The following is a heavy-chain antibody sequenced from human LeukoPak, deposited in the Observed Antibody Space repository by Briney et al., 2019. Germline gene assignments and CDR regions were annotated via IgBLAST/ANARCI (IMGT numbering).Heavy chain of an antibody. J-gene: IGHJ4*02. CDR2: IYSGGRT. CDR3: AKEGDYDFWSGYHTPLNYFDY. CDR1: GFTVSSNY. Sequence: PGGSLRLSCAASGFTVSSNYMSWVRQAPGKGLEWVSVIYSGGRTYYADSVKGRFTISRDNSKNTLYLQMNSLRAEDTAVYYCAKEGDYDFWSGYHTPLNYFDYWGQGTLVTVSS. D-gene: IGHD3-3*01. V-gene: IGHV3-66*01.